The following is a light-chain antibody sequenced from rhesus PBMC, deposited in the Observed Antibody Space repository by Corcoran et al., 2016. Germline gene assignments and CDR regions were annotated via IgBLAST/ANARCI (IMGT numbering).Light chain of an antibody. CDR2: KAS. J-gene: IGKJ3*01. CDR3: QQYSSSPVT. CDR1: QSISSW. Sequence: GDTVTITCRASQSISSWLAWYQQKPGKAPKLLIYKASSLESGVPSRFSGSGSGTDFTLTISSLQSEDFETYYCQQYSSSPVTFGPGTKLDIK. V-gene: IGKV1-22*01.